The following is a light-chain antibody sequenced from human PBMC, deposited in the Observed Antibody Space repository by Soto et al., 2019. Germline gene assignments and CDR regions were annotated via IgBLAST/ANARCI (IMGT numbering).Light chain of an antibody. CDR2: DVS. CDR3: SSYTSSSTLRV. J-gene: IGLJ1*01. V-gene: IGLV2-14*01. CDR1: NSDVGGYNF. Sequence: QSVLTQPASVSGSPGQSITISCTGTNSDVGGYNFVSWYQQHPGKASKLMIYDVSNRPSGVSNRFSGSKSGNTASLTISGLQAEDEADYYCSSYTSSSTLRVFGTGTKVTVL.